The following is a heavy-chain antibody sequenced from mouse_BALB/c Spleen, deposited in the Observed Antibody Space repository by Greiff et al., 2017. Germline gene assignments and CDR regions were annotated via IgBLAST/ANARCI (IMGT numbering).Heavy chain of an antibody. Sequence: EVPGVESGGGLVKPGGSLKLSCAASGFTFSSYAMSWVRQTPETRLEWVASISSGGSTYYPDSVKGRCTISRDKARNILYLQMSSLRSEDTAMYYCAIIGITTVFAYWGQGTLVTVSA. V-gene: IGHV5-6-5*01. CDR1: GFTFSSYA. CDR3: AIIGITTVFAY. J-gene: IGHJ3*01. D-gene: IGHD1-1*01. CDR2: ISSGGST.